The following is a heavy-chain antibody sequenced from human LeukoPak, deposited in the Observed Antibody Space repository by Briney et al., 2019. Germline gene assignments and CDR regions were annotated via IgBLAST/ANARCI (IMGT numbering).Heavy chain of an antibody. V-gene: IGHV3-74*01. D-gene: IGHD3-3*01. Sequence: GGSLRLSCVASTRYFTNYWMHWVRQVPGKGLVWVSRIDRDGINTDYADFVRGRFTTSRHNAKSTVYLLMNDLRVEDTAVYYCGTSRWSGVVDSWGQGTLVTVS. CDR3: GTSRWSGVVDS. CDR1: TRYFTNYW. J-gene: IGHJ5*01. CDR2: IDRDGINT.